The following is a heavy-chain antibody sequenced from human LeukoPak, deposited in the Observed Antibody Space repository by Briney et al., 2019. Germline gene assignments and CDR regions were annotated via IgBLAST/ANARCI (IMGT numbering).Heavy chain of an antibody. CDR3: ARGDNNWFDP. CDR2: ISYDGSNK. V-gene: IGHV3-30-3*01. CDR1: GFTFSSYA. J-gene: IGHJ5*02. Sequence: GGSLRLSCAASGFTFSSYAMHWVRQAPGKGLEWVAVISYDGSNKYYADSVKGRFTISRDNSKNTLYLQMNSLRAEDTAVYYCARGDNNWFDPGGQGPRVTVPS.